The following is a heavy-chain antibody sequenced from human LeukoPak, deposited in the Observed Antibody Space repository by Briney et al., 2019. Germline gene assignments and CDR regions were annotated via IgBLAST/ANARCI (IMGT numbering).Heavy chain of an antibody. D-gene: IGHD6-13*01. CDR1: GRSLSGYY. J-gene: IGHJ6*03. CDR2: INHSGST. CDR3: ARGQIFSSSYYYYYCMDV. V-gene: IGHV4-34*01. Sequence: SETLSLTCAVYGRSLSGYYWGWIRQPPGKGLEWNGEINHSGSTNYNPSRKSRSTISVDTFKNQFSLKLSSVTAADTAVYYCARGQIFSSSYYYYYCMDVWGKGTTVTVSS.